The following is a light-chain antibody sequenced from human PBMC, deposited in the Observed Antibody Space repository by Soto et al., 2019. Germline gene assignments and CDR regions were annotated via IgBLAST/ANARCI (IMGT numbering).Light chain of an antibody. V-gene: IGKV3-20*01. CDR2: GSS. J-gene: IGKJ2*01. CDR1: QSVSGSY. Sequence: EIVLAQSPGTLSLSPGARATLSCRASQSVSGSYLAWYQQKPGQSPRLLIYGSSDRATGIPDRFSGSGSGTDFTLTISRVEPEDFAVYYCQQYGSSPPYTFGQGTKLEIK. CDR3: QQYGSSPPYT.